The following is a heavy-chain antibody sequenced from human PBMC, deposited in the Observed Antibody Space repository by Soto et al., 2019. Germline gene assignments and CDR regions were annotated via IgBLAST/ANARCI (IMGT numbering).Heavy chain of an antibody. J-gene: IGHJ5*02. Sequence: QVQLVQSGAEVKKPGSSVKVSCKASGGTFSSYAISWVRQAPGQGLEWMGGIIPIFGTANYAQKFQGRVMITADESTSTAYMELSSLRSEDTAVYYCARGRLYPAGRPYNWFDPWGQGTLVTVSS. D-gene: IGHD2-8*01. CDR2: IIPIFGTA. CDR1: GGTFSSYA. V-gene: IGHV1-69*12. CDR3: ARGRLYPAGRPYNWFDP.